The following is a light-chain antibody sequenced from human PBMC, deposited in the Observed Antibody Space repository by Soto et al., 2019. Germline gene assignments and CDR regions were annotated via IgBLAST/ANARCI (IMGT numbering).Light chain of an antibody. CDR1: SSDVGGYKY. Sequence: QSALTQPASVSGSPGQSITISCTGTSSDVGGYKYVSWYQQHPGKVPKLMIYEVSNRPSGVSNRFSGSKSGNTASLTISGLQAEDEADYYCYSYTSSRNWVFGGGTQLTVL. V-gene: IGLV2-14*01. CDR3: YSYTSSRNWV. CDR2: EVS. J-gene: IGLJ3*02.